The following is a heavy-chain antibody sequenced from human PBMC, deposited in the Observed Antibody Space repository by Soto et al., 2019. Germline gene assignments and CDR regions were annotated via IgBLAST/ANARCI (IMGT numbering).Heavy chain of an antibody. CDR3: AKASHCNKGRCSLGLIGDRAFDI. V-gene: IGHV3-30*18. Sequence: GGSLRLSCEASGLTFSAYGMHWVRQAPGKGLEWVATISYDGSKKYFGDSVKGRFTISRDNSKSILYLEMNSLRTEDTAVYYCAKASHCNKGRCSLGLIGDRAFDIWGQGTMVTVSS. CDR1: GLTFSAYG. D-gene: IGHD2-8*01. J-gene: IGHJ3*02. CDR2: ISYDGSKK.